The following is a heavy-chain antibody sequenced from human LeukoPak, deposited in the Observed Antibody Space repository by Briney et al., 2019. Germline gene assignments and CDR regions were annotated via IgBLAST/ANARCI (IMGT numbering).Heavy chain of an antibody. CDR2: IYYSGST. Sequence: SETLSLTCTVSGGSISSSSYYWGWVRQPPGKGLEWIGSIYYSGSTYYNPSLKSRVTISVDTSKNQFSLKLSSVTAADTAVYYCARRKDTATDYWGQGTLVTVSS. CDR1: GGSISSSSYY. CDR3: ARRKDTATDY. V-gene: IGHV4-39*01. J-gene: IGHJ4*02. D-gene: IGHD5-18*01.